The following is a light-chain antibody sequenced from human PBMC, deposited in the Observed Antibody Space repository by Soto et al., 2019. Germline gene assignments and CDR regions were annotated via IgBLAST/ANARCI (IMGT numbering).Light chain of an antibody. CDR3: QQYDNLPYT. V-gene: IGKV1-33*01. J-gene: IGKJ2*01. Sequence: DIQMTQSPSSLSASVGDRVTITCQASQDISNYLNWYQQKPGKAPKLLIYDASNLETVVPSRFSGSGSGTDFTFTISSLQPEDIATYYCQQYDNLPYTFGQGTKLAIK. CDR2: DAS. CDR1: QDISNY.